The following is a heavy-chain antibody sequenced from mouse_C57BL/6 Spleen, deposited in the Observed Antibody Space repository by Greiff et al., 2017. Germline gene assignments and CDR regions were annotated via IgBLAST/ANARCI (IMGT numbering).Heavy chain of an antibody. CDR3: AKKGNSYCYGLMDY. Sequence: SGPELVKPGASVKISCKASGYSFTDYNMNWVKQSNGKSLEWIGVINPNYGTTSYNQKFKGKATLTVDQSSSPAYMQLNSLTSEDSAVYYCAKKGNSYCYGLMDYWGQGTSVTVSS. D-gene: IGHD1-1*01. CDR2: INPNYGTT. CDR1: GYSFTDYN. V-gene: IGHV1-39*01. J-gene: IGHJ4*01.